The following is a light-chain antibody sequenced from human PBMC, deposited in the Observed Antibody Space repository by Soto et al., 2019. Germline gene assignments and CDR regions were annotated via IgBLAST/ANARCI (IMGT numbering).Light chain of an antibody. Sequence: DSQMTQSPSSLSASVGDRVTITCRASQDISRSLNWYEQKPGKAPKLLIYDATNLKKGVPSRFSGSGSGTDFTFTISNLQPEDIATYFCQHYHNFPITFGQGTRLEIK. CDR2: DAT. CDR3: QHYHNFPIT. CDR1: QDISRS. V-gene: IGKV1-33*01. J-gene: IGKJ5*01.